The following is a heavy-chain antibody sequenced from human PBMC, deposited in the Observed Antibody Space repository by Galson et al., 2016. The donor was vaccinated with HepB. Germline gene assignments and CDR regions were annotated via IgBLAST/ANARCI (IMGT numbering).Heavy chain of an antibody. J-gene: IGHJ4*02. V-gene: IGHV4-4*07. CDR1: GDSINRYY. Sequence: SETLSLTCAVSGDSINRYYWSWIRQPAGKGLEWIGRIYSSGKSNYNPSLQSRVTMSVDTSKNQFSLKLNSVTAADTAVYYCARGHRFCGGPSCYLHDDWGQGVLVTVSS. CDR2: IYSSGKS. CDR3: ARGHRFCGGPSCYLHDD. D-gene: IGHD2-21*01.